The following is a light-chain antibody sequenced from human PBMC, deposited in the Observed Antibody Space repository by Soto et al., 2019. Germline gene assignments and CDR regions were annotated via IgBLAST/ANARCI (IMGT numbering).Light chain of an antibody. J-gene: IGKJ5*01. Sequence: DIQMTQSPSSLSASVGDRVTITCRASQSISRYLNWYQQEPGKAPKLLIYAASTLQSGVPSRFSGSGSGTDFTLTISSLQPEDFATYYCQQLNSYPLITFGQGTRLENK. CDR1: QSISRY. V-gene: IGKV1-9*01. CDR2: AAS. CDR3: QQLNSYPLIT.